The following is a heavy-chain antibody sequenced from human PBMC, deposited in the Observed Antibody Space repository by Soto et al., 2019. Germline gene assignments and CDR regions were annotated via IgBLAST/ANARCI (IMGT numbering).Heavy chain of an antibody. J-gene: IGHJ4*02. CDR2: ISYDGSNK. D-gene: IGHD3-10*01. V-gene: IGHV3-30-3*01. CDR3: ARDSVLGSGSSSH. CDR1: GFTLSSYA. Sequence: GGSLRLSCASSGFTLSSYAMHWVRQAPGKGLEWVAVISYDGSNKYYADSVKGRFTISRDNAKNSLYLQMNSLRAEDTAVYYCARDSVLGSGSSSHWGQGALVTVSS.